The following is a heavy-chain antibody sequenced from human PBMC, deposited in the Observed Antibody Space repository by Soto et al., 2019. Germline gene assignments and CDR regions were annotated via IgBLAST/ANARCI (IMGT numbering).Heavy chain of an antibody. CDR2: INTNTEDT. D-gene: IGHD1-26*01. Sequence: QVQLVQSGADVKEPGASVKVSCKASGYTFTGYHIHWVRQALGQGLEWMGWINTNTEDTNYAQYFQGWVIMTRDTSINTAYVDLGRLRSDETGVYCCARWVGASNWFDPWGQGTLVTVSS. J-gene: IGHJ5*02. CDR1: GYTFTGYH. V-gene: IGHV1-2*04. CDR3: ARWVGASNWFDP.